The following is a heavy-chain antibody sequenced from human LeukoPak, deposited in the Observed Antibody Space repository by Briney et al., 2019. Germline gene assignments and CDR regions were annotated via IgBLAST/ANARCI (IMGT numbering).Heavy chain of an antibody. CDR3: ARPNYGASDY. V-gene: IGHV5-51*01. CDR2: IYPGDSDT. J-gene: IGHJ4*02. Sequence: GESLKISCKASGYSFTNFWIGWVRQMPGKGLEWMGIIYPGDSDTKYSPSFQGQVTISADKSVSTAYLQWSSLKASDAAMYYCARPNYGASDYWGQGTLVTVSS. CDR1: GYSFTNFW. D-gene: IGHD4-17*01.